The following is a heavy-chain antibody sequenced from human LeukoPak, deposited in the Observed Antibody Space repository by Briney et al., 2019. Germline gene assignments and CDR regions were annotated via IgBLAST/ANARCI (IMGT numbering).Heavy chain of an antibody. D-gene: IGHD6-19*01. Sequence: ASVKVSCKASGYTFTSYYMHWVRQAPGQGLGWMGIINPSGGSTSYAQKFQGRVTTTRDTSTSTVCMELSSLRSEDTAVYYCAREDRVAGTCPAYWGQGTLVTVSS. CDR2: INPSGGST. CDR3: AREDRVAGTCPAY. V-gene: IGHV1-46*01. CDR1: GYTFTSYY. J-gene: IGHJ4*02.